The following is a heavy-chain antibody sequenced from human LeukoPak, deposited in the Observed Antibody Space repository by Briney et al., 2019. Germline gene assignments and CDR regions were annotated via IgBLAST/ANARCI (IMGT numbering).Heavy chain of an antibody. CDR2: ISPIFGIA. J-gene: IGHJ4*02. Sequence: SVKVFCKASGGTFSTYGISWVRQAPGQGLEWMGRISPIFGIANYAQKFQGRVTITADKSTSTVDMELSSLRSEDTAVYYCARGYCSSASCYNDFDYWGQGTLVTVSS. V-gene: IGHV1-69*04. D-gene: IGHD2-2*02. CDR1: GGTFSTYG. CDR3: ARGYCSSASCYNDFDY.